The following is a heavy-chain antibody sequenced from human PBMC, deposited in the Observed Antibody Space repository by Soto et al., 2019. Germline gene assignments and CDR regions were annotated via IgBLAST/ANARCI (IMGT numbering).Heavy chain of an antibody. CDR1: GFTVSNNY. J-gene: IGHJ4*02. CDR3: ARDPPGIAASGAGG. D-gene: IGHD6-13*01. V-gene: IGHV3-53*01. CDR2: IYSGGNT. Sequence: LLGGSLRLSCAASGFTVSNNYMRWVRQAPGKGLEWVSLIYSGGNTHYADSVKGRFTISRDNSKNTLFLQMNGLRVEDTAVYYCARDPPGIAASGAGGWGQGTLVTVSS.